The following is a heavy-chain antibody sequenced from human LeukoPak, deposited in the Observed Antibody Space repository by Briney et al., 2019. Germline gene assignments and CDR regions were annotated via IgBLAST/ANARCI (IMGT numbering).Heavy chain of an antibody. J-gene: IGHJ6*03. V-gene: IGHV3-23*01. CDR3: AKHGGVVPAAMEITAAGTSDYYYYYMDV. CDR2: ISSSGTYT. CDR1: GFTFSIYT. Sequence: GGSLRLSCAASGFTFSIYTMHWVRQAPGKGLDWVSSISSSGTYTYYADSVKGRFTISRYNSKNTLYLQTNSLRAEDTAVYYCAKHGGVVPAAMEITAAGTSDYYYYYMDVWGKGTTVTVSS. D-gene: IGHD2-2*01.